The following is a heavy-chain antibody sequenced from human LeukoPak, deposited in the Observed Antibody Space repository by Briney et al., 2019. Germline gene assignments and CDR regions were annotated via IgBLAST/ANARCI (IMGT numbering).Heavy chain of an antibody. D-gene: IGHD3-16*01. CDR3: ARVKDPGGYYYYYYMDV. CDR2: VNHSGST. CDR1: GGSFSGYY. Sequence: PSETLSLTCAVSGGSFSGYYWNWIRQSPGKGLEWIGEVNHSGSTHYNPSLKSRVTISIDTSKNQFSLKVTSVTAADTAVYYCARVKDPGGYYYYYYMDVWGKGTTVTVSS. V-gene: IGHV4-34*01. J-gene: IGHJ6*03.